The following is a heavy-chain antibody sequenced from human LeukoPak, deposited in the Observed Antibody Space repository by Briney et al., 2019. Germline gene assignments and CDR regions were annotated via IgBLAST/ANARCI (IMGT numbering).Heavy chain of an antibody. CDR2: IYYSGTT. D-gene: IGHD3-22*01. Sequence: SETLSLTCTVSGGSISSGGYYWSWIRQHPGKGLEWIGYIYYSGTTYYNPSLKSRVTISVDTSKNQFSLKLSSVTAADTAVYYCARGSYDSSGYYFVDYWGQGTLVTVSS. J-gene: IGHJ4*02. CDR1: GGSISSGGYY. V-gene: IGHV4-31*03. CDR3: ARGSYDSSGYYFVDY.